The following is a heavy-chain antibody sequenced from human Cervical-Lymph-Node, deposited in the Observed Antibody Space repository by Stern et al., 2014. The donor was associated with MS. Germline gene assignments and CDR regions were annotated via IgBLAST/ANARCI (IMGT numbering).Heavy chain of an antibody. CDR1: GGSFINNV. CDR2: TIPIFGTA. V-gene: IGHV1-69*01. CDR3: ARAASTTSSYNF. J-gene: IGHJ4*02. D-gene: IGHD3-10*01. Sequence: QMQLVQSGAEVKKPGSSVKVSCQASGGSFINNVISWVRQAPGQGLEWMGGTIPIFGTAPYAQKFRGRVTITADESRRTASLEISSLRSDATAVYFCARAASTTSSYNFWGPGTLVTVSS.